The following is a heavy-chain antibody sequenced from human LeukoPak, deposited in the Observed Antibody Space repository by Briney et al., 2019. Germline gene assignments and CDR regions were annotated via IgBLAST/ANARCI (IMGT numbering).Heavy chain of an antibody. CDR2: IRASNGDT. CDR1: GFTFSSYA. D-gene: IGHD6-13*01. Sequence: PGGSLRLSCAASGFTFSSYAMSWVRQAPGKGLEWVSTIRASNGDTYYTDSVKGRFTISRDNSQNTLYLQMNSLRAEDTAVYYCARDPQLGYFDYWGQGTLVTVSS. V-gene: IGHV3-23*01. J-gene: IGHJ4*02. CDR3: ARDPQLGYFDY.